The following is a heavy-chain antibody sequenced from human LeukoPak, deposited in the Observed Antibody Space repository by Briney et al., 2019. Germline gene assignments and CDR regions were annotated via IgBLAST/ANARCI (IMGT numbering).Heavy chain of an antibody. CDR3: ARSIAARRGFDY. CDR1: GFTFSSYS. V-gene: IGHV3-21*01. J-gene: IGHJ4*02. D-gene: IGHD6-6*01. Sequence: GGSLRLSCAASGFTFSSYSMNWVRQAPGKGLEWVSSISSSSSYIYYADSVKGRFTISRDNAKNSLYLQMNSLRAEDTAVYYCARSIAARRGFDYWGQGTLVTVSS. CDR2: ISSSSSYI.